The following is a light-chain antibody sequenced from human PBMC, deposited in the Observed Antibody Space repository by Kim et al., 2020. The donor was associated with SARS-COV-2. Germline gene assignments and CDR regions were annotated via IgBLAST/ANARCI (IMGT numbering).Light chain of an antibody. CDR2: DAS. Sequence: SASVGEGVTIACRASQSISRWLAWYQQRPGKAPKLLIYDASTLGSGVPSRFSGSGSGTEFTFSITTLQPDDFATYYCQQYKAYPYTFGRGTKLEI. V-gene: IGKV1-5*01. CDR3: QQYKAYPYT. J-gene: IGKJ2*01. CDR1: QSISRW.